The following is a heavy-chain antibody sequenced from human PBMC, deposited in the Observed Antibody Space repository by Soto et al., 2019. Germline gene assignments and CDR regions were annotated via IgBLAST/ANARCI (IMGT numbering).Heavy chain of an antibody. V-gene: IGHV4-59*01. CDR1: GGSISNYY. Sequence: QVPLQESGPGLVKASETLSLTCTVSGGSISNYYCSWIRQPPGKGMEWIGYIYYSGGTNYNPSLKSRVTISVDTCKLQFALKPRSVTAADTAVYYCARAGPSTLSDYWGQGTLVTVSS. CDR2: IYYSGGT. J-gene: IGHJ4*02. D-gene: IGHD4-17*01. CDR3: ARAGPSTLSDY.